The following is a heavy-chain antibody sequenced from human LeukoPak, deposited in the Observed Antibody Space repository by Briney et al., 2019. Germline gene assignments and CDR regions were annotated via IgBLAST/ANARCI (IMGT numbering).Heavy chain of an antibody. D-gene: IGHD3-22*01. Sequence: ASVKVSCKASGYTFTSYGISLVRQAPGQGLEWMGWISAYNGNTNYAQKLQGRVTMTTDTSTSTAYMELRSLRSDDTAVYYCARDLDDYYYDSSGYYWTFDYWGQGTLVTVSS. CDR2: ISAYNGNT. V-gene: IGHV1-18*01. J-gene: IGHJ4*02. CDR1: GYTFTSYG. CDR3: ARDLDDYYYDSSGYYWTFDY.